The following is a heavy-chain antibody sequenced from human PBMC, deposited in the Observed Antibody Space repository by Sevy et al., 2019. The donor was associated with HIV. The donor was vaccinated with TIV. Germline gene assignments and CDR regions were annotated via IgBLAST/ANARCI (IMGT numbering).Heavy chain of an antibody. CDR3: ARDRRFCGNECYLYYYYGMDV. CDR1: GFNVNHNY. CDR2: IHADGSS. D-gene: IGHD3-16*02. V-gene: IGHV3-53*01. Sequence: GGSLRLSCAASGFNVNHNYMTWVRQAPGKGLEWVSIIHADGSSYYADSVKGRFTMSRDDSKNIVNLQMNSLRADDTAVYYCARDRRFCGNECYLYYYYGMDVWGQGTAVTVSS. J-gene: IGHJ6*02.